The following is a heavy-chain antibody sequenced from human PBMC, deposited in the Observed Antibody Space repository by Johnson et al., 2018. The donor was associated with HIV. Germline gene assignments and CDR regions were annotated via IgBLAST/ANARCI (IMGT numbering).Heavy chain of an antibody. J-gene: IGHJ3*02. D-gene: IGHD5-18*01. V-gene: IGHV3-20*04. Sequence: VQLVESGGGVVRPGGSLRLSCAAYGFTFDDHGMSWVRQGSGKGLEWVSGINWNGGRTGYADSVKGRFTISRDNAKKSLYLQMNSLRAEDTALYYCLRCVGVYGYDECDAFDIWGQGTMVTISS. CDR1: GFTFDDHG. CDR2: INWNGGRT. CDR3: LRCVGVYGYDECDAFDI.